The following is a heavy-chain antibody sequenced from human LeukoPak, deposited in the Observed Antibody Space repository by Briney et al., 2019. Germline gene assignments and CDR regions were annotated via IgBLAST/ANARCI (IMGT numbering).Heavy chain of an antibody. CDR2: IKNKVDGGTV. D-gene: IGHD6-13*01. CDR1: GFTFTNAW. V-gene: IGHV3-15*01. CDR3: VRAPIVAAGLVDS. J-gene: IGHJ4*02. Sequence: GGSLRLSCAASGFTFTNAWMSWVRQAPGKGLEWVGRIKNKVDGGTVDYAAPVKGRFTISRDDSKNILFLQMNSLRAEDTAVYYCVRAPIVAAGLVDSWGQGTLVTVSS.